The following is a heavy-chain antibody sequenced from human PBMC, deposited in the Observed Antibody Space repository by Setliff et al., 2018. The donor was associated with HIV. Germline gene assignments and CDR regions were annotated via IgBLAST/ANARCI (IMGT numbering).Heavy chain of an antibody. Sequence: PSETLSLTCSVSGGSVSSTSNYWGWIRQPPGQGLEWLGNLFHTGASYFNPSLKSRLTMSVDTSKNQFSLSLISMTAADSGIYYCARLGDNSDWRSNYFFYYMDVWGKGTTVTVSS. CDR3: ARLGDNSDWRSNYFFYYMDV. CDR1: GGSVSSTSNY. V-gene: IGHV4-39*01. D-gene: IGHD3-22*01. CDR2: LFHTGAS. J-gene: IGHJ6*03.